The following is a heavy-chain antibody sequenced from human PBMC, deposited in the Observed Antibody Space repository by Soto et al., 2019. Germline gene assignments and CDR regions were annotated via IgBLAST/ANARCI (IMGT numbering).Heavy chain of an antibody. D-gene: IGHD1-20*01. CDR2: ISWNSGSI. Sequence: GGSLRLPCAASGFTFDDYAMHWVRQAPGKGLEWVSGISWNSGSIGYADSVKGRFTISRDNAKNSLYLQMNSLRAEDTALYYCAKDITPGITGTGTFDYWGQGTLVTVSS. CDR3: AKDITPGITGTGTFDY. J-gene: IGHJ4*02. CDR1: GFTFDDYA. V-gene: IGHV3-9*01.